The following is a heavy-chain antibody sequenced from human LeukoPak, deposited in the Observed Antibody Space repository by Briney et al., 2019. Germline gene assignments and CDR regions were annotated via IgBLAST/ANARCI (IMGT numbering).Heavy chain of an antibody. CDR1: GFTFSNAW. D-gene: IGHD5-12*01. V-gene: IGHV3-15*01. CDR3: TTDDYSGYDIFDY. Sequence: PGGSLRLPCAASGFTFSNAWMSWVRQAPGKGLEWVGRIKSKTDGWTTDYAAPVKGRFTISSDDSKNTLYPQMNSLKPEDTAVYYCTTDDYSGYDIFDYWGQGTLVTVSS. CDR2: IKSKTDGWTT. J-gene: IGHJ4*02.